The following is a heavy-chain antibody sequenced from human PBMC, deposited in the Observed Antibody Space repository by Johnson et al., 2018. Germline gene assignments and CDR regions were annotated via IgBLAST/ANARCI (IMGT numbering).Heavy chain of an antibody. CDR3: ARHRKPPAALYRYYYYYMDV. Sequence: VQLVQSGAEVTKPGESRKISCKGSGYSFTSYWIGWVRQMPGKGLEWMGIIYPGDSDTRYSPSFHGQVTISADKSISTAYLQWSSLKAPDTAMYYCARHRKPPAALYRYYYYYMDVWGKGTTVTVSS. J-gene: IGHJ6*03. D-gene: IGHD2-2*01. CDR2: IYPGDSDT. CDR1: GYSFTSYW. V-gene: IGHV5-51*01.